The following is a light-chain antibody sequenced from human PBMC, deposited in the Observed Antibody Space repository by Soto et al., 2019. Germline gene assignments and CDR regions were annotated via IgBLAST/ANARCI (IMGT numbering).Light chain of an antibody. CDR2: EVS. V-gene: IGLV2-23*02. CDR1: SSDVGSYNL. Sequence: QSALTQPASVSGSPGQSITFSCTGTSSDVGSYNLVSWYQQHPGKAPKLMIYEVSKRPSGVSNRFSGSKSGNTASLTISGLQAEDEADYYCCSYAGSSTSYVFGTGTKVTVL. CDR3: CSYAGSSTSYV. J-gene: IGLJ1*01.